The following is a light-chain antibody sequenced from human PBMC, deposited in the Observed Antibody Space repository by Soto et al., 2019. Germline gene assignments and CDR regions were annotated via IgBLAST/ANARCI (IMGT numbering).Light chain of an antibody. J-gene: IGLJ1*01. CDR3: GSITRSSTSV. CDR1: SSNIGAGYD. V-gene: IGLV1-40*01. Sequence: QSVLTQPPSVSGAPGQRVTISCTGSSSNIGAGYDVHWYQQLPGTAPKLLIYGNSNRPSGVPDRFSGSKSGTSASLTISGIQAEDEGDYYCGSITRSSTSVFGTGTKVTVL. CDR2: GNS.